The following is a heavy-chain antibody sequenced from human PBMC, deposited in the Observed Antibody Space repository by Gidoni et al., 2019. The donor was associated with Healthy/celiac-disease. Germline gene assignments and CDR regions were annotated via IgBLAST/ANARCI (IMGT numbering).Heavy chain of an antibody. CDR1: GFHFSSYA. J-gene: IGHJ4*02. CDR2: ISGSGGST. V-gene: IGHV3-23*01. Sequence: EVQLLESGGGLVQPGGSLRISCAASGFHFSSYAMRWFRQVPGKGLVWVSSISGSGGSTYYADSVKGRFTISRDNSKNTLYLQMNSLRAEDTAVYYCAKGKLGGGASVYNYWGQGTLVTVSS. D-gene: IGHD1-26*01. CDR3: AKGKLGGGASVYNY.